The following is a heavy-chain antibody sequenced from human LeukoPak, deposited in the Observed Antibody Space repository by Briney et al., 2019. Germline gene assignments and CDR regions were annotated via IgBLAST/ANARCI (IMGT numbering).Heavy chain of an antibody. D-gene: IGHD1-26*01. V-gene: IGHV4-59*12. Sequence: SETLSLTCTVSGGSISSYYWTWIRQPPGKGLEWIGYIYYSGSTNYNPSLKSRVTISVDTSKNQFSLKLSSVTAADTAVYYCAREPRSGSYDYWGQGTLVTVSS. CDR1: GGSISSYY. CDR2: IYYSGST. J-gene: IGHJ4*02. CDR3: AREPRSGSYDY.